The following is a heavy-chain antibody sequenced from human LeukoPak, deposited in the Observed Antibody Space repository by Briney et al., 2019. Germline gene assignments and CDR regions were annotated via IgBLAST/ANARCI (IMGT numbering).Heavy chain of an antibody. Sequence: PGGSLRLSCAASGFPFSSYAMHWVRQAPGKGLEYVSAISSNGGSTSYANSVKGRFTISRDNSKNTLYLQMGSLRAEDMAVYYCARSSIVVVSILDYWGQGTLVTVLS. V-gene: IGHV3-64*01. CDR2: ISSNGGST. CDR3: ARSSIVVVSILDY. J-gene: IGHJ4*02. D-gene: IGHD2-2*01. CDR1: GFPFSSYA.